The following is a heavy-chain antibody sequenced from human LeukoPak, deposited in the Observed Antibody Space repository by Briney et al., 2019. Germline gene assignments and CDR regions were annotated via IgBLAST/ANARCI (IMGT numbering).Heavy chain of an antibody. CDR3: ARLSGYSSGHYYSDY. D-gene: IGHD3-22*01. V-gene: IGHV4-59*01. Sequence: SETLSLTYTVSGGSISSDYWSWIRQPPGKGLEWIGYIYYRGSTNYNPSLKSRVTISVDTSKNQFSLKLSSVTAADTAVYYCARLSGYSSGHYYSDYWGQGTLVTVSS. J-gene: IGHJ4*02. CDR2: IYYRGST. CDR1: GGSISSDY.